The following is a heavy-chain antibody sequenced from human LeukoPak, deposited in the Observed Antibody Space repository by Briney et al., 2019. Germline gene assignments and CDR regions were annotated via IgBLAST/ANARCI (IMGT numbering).Heavy chain of an antibody. CDR3: ARGSSYGFSMGY. D-gene: IGHD3-16*01. J-gene: IGHJ4*02. CDR2: ISTYNGDT. Sequence: ASVKVSCKASGYTFTSYGINWVRQAPGQGLEWMGWISTYNGDTNYAQKPQGRVTMTTDTSTSTACMELRSLRSDDTAVYYCARGSSYGFSMGYWGQGTLVTVSS. V-gene: IGHV1-18*01. CDR1: GYTFTSYG.